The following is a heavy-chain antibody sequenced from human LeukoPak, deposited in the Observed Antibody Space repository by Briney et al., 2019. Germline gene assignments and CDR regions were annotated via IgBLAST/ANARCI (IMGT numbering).Heavy chain of an antibody. CDR1: GFSFSSYI. V-gene: IGHV3-30-3*01. D-gene: IGHD2-15*01. CDR3: ARGKTSDDIVEDAFDI. J-gene: IGHJ3*02. CDR2: ISFDGTNK. Sequence: GGSLRLSCAASGFSFSSYIMHWVRQAPGKGLEWVAVISFDGTNKIYADSVKGQFTISRDNSKNTLYLQMNSLRDEDTAVYYCARGKTSDDIVEDAFDIWGQGTMVAVSS.